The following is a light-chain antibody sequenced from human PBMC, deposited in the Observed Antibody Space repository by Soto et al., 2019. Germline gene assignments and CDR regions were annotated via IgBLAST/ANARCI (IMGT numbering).Light chain of an antibody. J-gene: IGLJ3*02. CDR2: EVV. CDR3: SSYAGSRWV. Sequence: QSALKQPASVSGAPGQSITISCSWTTSDVGIYNLVSWYQQHPGKAPKLVIYEVVKRPSGVSNRFSGSRSGNTASLTIAGLQSEDEADYYCSSYAGSRWVFGGGTKLTVL. V-gene: IGLV2-23*02. CDR1: TSDVGIYNL.